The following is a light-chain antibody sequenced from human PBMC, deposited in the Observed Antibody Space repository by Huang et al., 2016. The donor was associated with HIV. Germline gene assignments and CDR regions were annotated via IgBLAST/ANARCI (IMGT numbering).Light chain of an antibody. J-gene: IGKJ1*01. CDR1: QSVDNY. Sequence: EIVLTQSPATLSLSPVDKATLSCRASQSVDNYLAWYQQKPGQAPRLLIYEASNRATGIPARFSGSGSETDFTLTISSLEPEDFAVYYCQHRSTWPMTFGQGTKVGIK. CDR2: EAS. V-gene: IGKV3-11*01. CDR3: QHRSTWPMT.